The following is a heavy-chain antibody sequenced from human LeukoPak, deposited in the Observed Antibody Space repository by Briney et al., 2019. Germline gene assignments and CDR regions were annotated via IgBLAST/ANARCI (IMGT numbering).Heavy chain of an antibody. CDR2: IIPILDTP. D-gene: IGHD2-15*01. CDR1: GGTFSSYA. Sequence: GASVKVSCKASGGTFSSYAINWVRQAPGQGLEWMGRIIPILDTPNYAQKFQGRVTITADKSTSTAYMELSSLRSEDTAVYYCATDIVVVVAAYAFDIWGQGTMVTVSS. V-gene: IGHV1-69*04. J-gene: IGHJ3*02. CDR3: ATDIVVVVAAYAFDI.